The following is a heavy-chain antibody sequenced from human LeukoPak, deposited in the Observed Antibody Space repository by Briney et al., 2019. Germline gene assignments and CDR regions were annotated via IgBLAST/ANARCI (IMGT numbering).Heavy chain of an antibody. CDR3: AKDFSGIAARPFDY. D-gene: IGHD6-6*01. CDR1: GFTFSSYG. Sequence: PGGSLRLSCAASGFTFSSYGMHWVRQAPGKGLEWVAFIPKDGSNKFYADSVKGRFTISTDNSKNTLYLQMNSLRAEDTAVYYCAKDFSGIAARPFDYWGQGTLVTVSS. CDR2: IPKDGSNK. J-gene: IGHJ4*02. V-gene: IGHV3-30*02.